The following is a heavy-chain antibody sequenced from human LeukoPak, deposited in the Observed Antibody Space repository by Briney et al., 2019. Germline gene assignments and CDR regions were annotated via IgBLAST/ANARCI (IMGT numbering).Heavy chain of an antibody. J-gene: IGHJ4*02. CDR2: ISGSGGST. V-gene: IGHV3-23*01. CDR3: AKDRAIVLMVYARLAVGFAY. D-gene: IGHD2-8*01. CDR1: GFTFSSYA. Sequence: GGSLRLSCAASGFTFSSYAMSWVRQAPGKGLEWVSAISGSGGSTYYADSVKGRFTISRDNSKNTLYLQMNSLRAEDTAVYYCAKDRAIVLMVYARLAVGFAYWAREPWSPSPQ.